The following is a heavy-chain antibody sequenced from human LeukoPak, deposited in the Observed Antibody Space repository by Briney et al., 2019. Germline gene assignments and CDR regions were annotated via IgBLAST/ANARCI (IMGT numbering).Heavy chain of an antibody. CDR1: GGSISSSNW. D-gene: IGHD2-2*01. Sequence: SETLSLTCAVSGGSISSSNWWSWVRQPPGKGLEWIGEINHSGSTNYNPSLKSRVTISVDTSKNQFSLKLSSVTAADTAVYYCARRKRSGCSSTSCLLNWFDPWGQGTLVTVSS. V-gene: IGHV4-4*02. CDR2: INHSGST. J-gene: IGHJ5*02. CDR3: ARRKRSGCSSTSCLLNWFDP.